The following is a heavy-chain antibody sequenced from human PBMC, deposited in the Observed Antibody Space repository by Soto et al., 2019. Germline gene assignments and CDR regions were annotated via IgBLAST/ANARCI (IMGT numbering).Heavy chain of an antibody. CDR2: IYWDDDK. D-gene: IGHD3-10*01. J-gene: IGHJ4*02. CDR3: ARGGWTTYYSPFFDY. V-gene: IGHV2-5*02. CDR1: GFSLSSSGVG. Sequence: QITLKESGPTLVRPTQTLTLTCTFSGFSLSSSGVGVGWIRQPPGKALEWLALIYWDDDKRYSRSLKSRLTITKDTSKNQVVLTLTKLDTVDTATYYCARGGWTTYYSPFFDYWGQGTLVTVSS.